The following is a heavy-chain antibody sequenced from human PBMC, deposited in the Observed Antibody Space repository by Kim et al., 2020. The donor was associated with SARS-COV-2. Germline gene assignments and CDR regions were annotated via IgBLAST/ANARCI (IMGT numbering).Heavy chain of an antibody. CDR3: ARRGYGSGSYYNPFSAFDI. Sequence: SETLSLTCTASGGSISSYYWSWIRQPPGKGLEWIGYIYYSGSTNYNPSLKSRVTISVDTSKNQFSLKLSSVTAADTAVYYCARRGYGSGSYYNPFSAFDIWGQGTRVTVSS. V-gene: IGHV4-59*01. CDR2: IYYSGST. D-gene: IGHD3-10*01. J-gene: IGHJ3*02. CDR1: GGSISSYY.